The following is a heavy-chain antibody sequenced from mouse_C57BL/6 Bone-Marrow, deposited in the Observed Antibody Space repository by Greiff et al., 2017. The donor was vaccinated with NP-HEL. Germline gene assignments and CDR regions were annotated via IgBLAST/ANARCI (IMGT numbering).Heavy chain of an antibody. J-gene: IGHJ4*01. D-gene: IGHD1-1*01. Sequence: QVTLKECGPGILQSSQTLSLTCSFSGFSLSTSGMGVSWIRQPSGKGLEWLAHIYWDDDKRYNPSLKSRLTISQDTSRNQVFLKITSVDTADTARYYCARSRYYYGSSVYAMDYWGQGTSVTVSS. CDR1: GFSLSTSGMG. V-gene: IGHV8-12*01. CDR3: ARSRYYYGSSVYAMDY. CDR2: IYWDDDK.